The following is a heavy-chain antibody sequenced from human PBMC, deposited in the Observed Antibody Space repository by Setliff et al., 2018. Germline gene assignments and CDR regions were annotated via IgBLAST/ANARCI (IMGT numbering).Heavy chain of an antibody. CDR2: INHSGST. CDR1: GGSLSNYY. J-gene: IGHJ4*02. D-gene: IGHD3-3*01. CDR3: ARGRAIFGVDSQKNFDY. Sequence: PSETLSLTCTVYGGSLSNYYWSWIRQPPGKGLEWIVEINHSGSTYYNPSLKSRVTISVDTSKNQFSLKLSSVTAADTAVYYCARGRAIFGVDSQKNFDYWGQGTLVTVSS. V-gene: IGHV4-34*01.